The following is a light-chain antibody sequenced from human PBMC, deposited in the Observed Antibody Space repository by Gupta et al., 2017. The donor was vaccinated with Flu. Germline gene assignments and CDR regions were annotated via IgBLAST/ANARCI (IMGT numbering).Light chain of an antibody. V-gene: IGLV3-21*03. CDR2: DDS. CDR1: NIEYKI. CDR3: QVWDSHSDHYV. Sequence: SYVLTQPPSVSVAPGKTAKITCGGNNIEYKIVHWYQQKPGQAPVLVVYDDSDRPSGFPERFSGSNSENTATLTISRVEAGDEADYYCQVWDSHSDHYVFGGGTKVTVL. J-gene: IGLJ1*01.